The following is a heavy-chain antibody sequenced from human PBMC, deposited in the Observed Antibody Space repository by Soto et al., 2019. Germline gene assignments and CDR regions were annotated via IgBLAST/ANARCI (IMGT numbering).Heavy chain of an antibody. CDR1: GFTFSGYA. CDR2: ISGSGART. CDR3: ARDQTDSGGYSDS. V-gene: IGHV3-23*01. D-gene: IGHD3-22*01. Sequence: LRLSCAASGFTFSGYAMTWVRQAPGKGMEWVSAISGSGARTYYADSVKGRFTISRDNSKNTLYVQMHSLRAEDTAVYFCARDQTDSGGYSDSWGQGTLVTVSS. J-gene: IGHJ4*02.